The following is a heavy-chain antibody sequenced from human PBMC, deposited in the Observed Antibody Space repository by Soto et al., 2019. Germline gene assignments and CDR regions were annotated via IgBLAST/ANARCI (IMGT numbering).Heavy chain of an antibody. Sequence: GGSLRLSCVGSGFTFNNYGMHWVRQAPGKGLEWVAVISYEGRYTSSGDSVKGRFTISRDNAKNSLYLQMNSLRAEDTAVYYCASSSRARLYYDFCFDPWGQGTLVTVSS. D-gene: IGHD3-3*01. CDR1: GFTFNNYG. V-gene: IGHV3-30*03. CDR2: ISYEGRYT. J-gene: IGHJ5*02. CDR3: ASSSRARLYYDFCFDP.